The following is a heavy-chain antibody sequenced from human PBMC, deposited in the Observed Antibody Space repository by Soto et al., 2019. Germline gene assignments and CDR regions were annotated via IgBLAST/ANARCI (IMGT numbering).Heavy chain of an antibody. V-gene: IGHV2-5*01. CDR3: AHLNTRGYYFDE. Sequence: SGPTLVNPTQTLTLTCTFSGFSLSTSQVGVGWIRQPPGKALEWLAHVYWNDAKYYSLSLKTRLTITKDTSKNQVVLTMTNMDPVDTATYCWAHLNTRGYYFDEWGQGALVTVSS. CDR2: VYWNDAK. J-gene: IGHJ4*02. CDR1: GFSLSTSQVG.